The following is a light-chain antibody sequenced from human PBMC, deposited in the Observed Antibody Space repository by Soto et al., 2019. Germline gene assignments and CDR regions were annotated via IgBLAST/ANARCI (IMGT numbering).Light chain of an antibody. CDR2: KAS. J-gene: IGKJ1*01. Sequence: DIQTAQSPSTLSGSVGDRVTITCRASQTISSWLAWYQQKPGKAPKLLIYKASTLKSGVPSRFSGSGSGTEFTLTISSLQPDDFATYYCQHYNSYSEAFCQGTKVDIK. CDR3: QHYNSYSEA. V-gene: IGKV1-5*03. CDR1: QTISSW.